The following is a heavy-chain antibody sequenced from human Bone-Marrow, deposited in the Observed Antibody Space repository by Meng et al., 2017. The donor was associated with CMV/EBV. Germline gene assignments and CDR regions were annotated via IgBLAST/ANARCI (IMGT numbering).Heavy chain of an antibody. CDR3: VKDWADAKDIVIVLSATVSGSAFDI. CDR2: IRYDGGNK. Sequence: GGSLRLSCAASGFAFSNYGMHWVRQAPGKGLEWVTFIRYDGGNKYYADSVKGRFTISRDNSKNTLYLQLNSLTPEDTAVYYCVKDWADAKDIVIVLSATVSGSAFDIWGQGTMVTVSS. CDR1: GFAFSNYG. D-gene: IGHD2/OR15-2a*01. V-gene: IGHV3-30*02. J-gene: IGHJ3*02.